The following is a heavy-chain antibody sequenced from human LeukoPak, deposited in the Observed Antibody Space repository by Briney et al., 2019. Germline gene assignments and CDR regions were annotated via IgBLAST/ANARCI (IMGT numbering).Heavy chain of an antibody. J-gene: IGHJ4*02. Sequence: PTQSLSLTCTVAGGSISSDYWGWIRQPPGKGRGWVGYIYYSVSTNYNPSLKRGFTISVKTSKNQSSLKLSSVTAADTAVYYCASNLYYDSSGYYYGGAFDYWGQGTLVTVSS. CDR2: IYYSVST. V-gene: IGHV4-59*01. CDR3: ASNLYYDSSGYYYGGAFDY. D-gene: IGHD3-22*01. CDR1: GGSISSDY.